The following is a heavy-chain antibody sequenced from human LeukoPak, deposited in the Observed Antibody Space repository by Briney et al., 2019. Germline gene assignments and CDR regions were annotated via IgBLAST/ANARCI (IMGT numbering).Heavy chain of an antibody. Sequence: SVKVSCKSSGYTFTGYYMHWVRQAPGQGLEWMGGIIPIFGTANYAQKFQGRVTITADESTSTAYMELSSLRSEDTAVYYCATNPEGILTGYYTGYYFDYWGQGTLVTVSS. CDR3: ATNPEGILTGYYTGYYFDY. CDR2: IIPIFGTA. CDR1: GYTFTGYY. J-gene: IGHJ4*02. V-gene: IGHV1-69*13. D-gene: IGHD3-9*01.